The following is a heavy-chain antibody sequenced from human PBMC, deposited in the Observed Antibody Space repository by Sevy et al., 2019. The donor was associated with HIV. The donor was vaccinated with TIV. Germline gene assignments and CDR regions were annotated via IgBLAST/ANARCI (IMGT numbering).Heavy chain of an antibody. CDR1: GDSVSTSNKF. CDR3: ARDGNVVLLWFGENYYGMDV. J-gene: IGHJ6*02. Sequence: SETLSLTCTVSGDSVSTSNKFWGWIRQPPGKGLEWIGSIHLTLSTFYNPSLKSRVIISEDTSKNQFSLKLSSVTAADTAVYYCARDGNVVLLWFGENYYGMDVWGQGTTVTVSS. D-gene: IGHD3-10*01. V-gene: IGHV4-39*02. CDR2: IHLTLST.